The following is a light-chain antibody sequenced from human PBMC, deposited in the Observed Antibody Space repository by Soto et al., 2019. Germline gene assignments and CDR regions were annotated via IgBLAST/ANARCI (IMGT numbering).Light chain of an antibody. V-gene: IGLV2-14*01. CDR1: RSDVGAYNY. CDR2: EVT. Sequence: QSALTQPASVSGSPGQSIAISCTGTRSDVGAYNYVSWYQQHPGKAPKLMISEVTNRPSGVSDRFSGSKSGNTASLTISGLQAEDEADYFCSSYTSSSTLEFGGGTKLTVL. CDR3: SSYTSSSTLE. J-gene: IGLJ2*01.